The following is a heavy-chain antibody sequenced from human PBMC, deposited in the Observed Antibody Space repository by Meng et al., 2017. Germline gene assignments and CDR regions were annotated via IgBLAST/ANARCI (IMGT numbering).Heavy chain of an antibody. CDR3: ARWSIYCSGGSCYSFDY. J-gene: IGHJ4*02. V-gene: IGHV4-4*02. CDR1: GGSISSSNW. D-gene: IGHD2-15*01. Sequence: VPLTESGPGLVEPSGTLSLTCAVSGGSISSSNWWSWVRQPPGKGLEWIGEIYHSGSTNYNPSLKSRVTISVDKSKNQFSLKLSSVTAADTAVYYCARWSIYCSGGSCYSFDYWGQGTLVTVSS. CDR2: IYHSGST.